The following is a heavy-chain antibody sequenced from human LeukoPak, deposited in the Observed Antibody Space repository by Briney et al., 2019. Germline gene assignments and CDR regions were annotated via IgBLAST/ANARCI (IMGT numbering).Heavy chain of an antibody. CDR2: IYSGGST. CDR3: ARVLMDYYDSSGDSYYFGY. J-gene: IGHJ4*02. Sequence: GGSLRLSCVASGFTVSSNYMSWVRQAPGKGLEWVSVIYSGGSTYYADSVKGRFTISRDNSKNTLYLQMNSLRAEDTAVYYCARVLMDYYDSSGDSYYFGYWGQGTLVTVSS. CDR1: GFTVSSNY. D-gene: IGHD3-22*01. V-gene: IGHV3-66*01.